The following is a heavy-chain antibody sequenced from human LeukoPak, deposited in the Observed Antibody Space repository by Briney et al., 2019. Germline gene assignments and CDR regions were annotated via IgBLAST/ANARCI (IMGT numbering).Heavy chain of an antibody. CDR3: ARARHYSNYAEHPGGKAPFDP. Sequence: SETLSLTCAVYGGSFSGYYWSWIRQPPGKGLEWIGEINHSGSTNYNPSLKSRVTISVDTPKSQFSLKLSSVTAADTAVYYCARARHYSNYAEHPGGKAPFDPWGQGTLVTVSS. CDR1: GGSFSGYY. CDR2: INHSGST. D-gene: IGHD4-11*01. J-gene: IGHJ5*02. V-gene: IGHV4-34*01.